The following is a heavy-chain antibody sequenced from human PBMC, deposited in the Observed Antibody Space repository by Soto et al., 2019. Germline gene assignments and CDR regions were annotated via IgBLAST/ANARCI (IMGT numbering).Heavy chain of an antibody. CDR1: GGTFSSYA. Sequence: SVKVSCKASGGTFSSYAISWVRQAPGQGLEWMGGIIPIFGTANYAQKFQGRVTITADESTSTAYMELSSLRSEDTAVYYCARGAVGYCSGGSCYSPKNHFDYWGQGTLVTVSS. D-gene: IGHD2-15*01. CDR3: ARGAVGYCSGGSCYSPKNHFDY. J-gene: IGHJ4*02. V-gene: IGHV1-69*13. CDR2: IIPIFGTA.